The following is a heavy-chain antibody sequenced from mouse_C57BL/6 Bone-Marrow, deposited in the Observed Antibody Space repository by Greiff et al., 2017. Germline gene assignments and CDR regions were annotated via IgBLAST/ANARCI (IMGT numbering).Heavy chain of an antibody. CDR3: TTHDTDDSSGYVLDY. J-gene: IGHJ2*01. CDR2: IDPEDGDT. V-gene: IGHV14-1*01. CDR1: GFNIKDYY. D-gene: IGHD3-2*02. Sequence: EVQLQQSGAELVRPGASVKLSCTASGFNIKDYYMHWVKQRPEQGLEWIGRIDPEDGDTEYAPTFPGKAPMTADTSSHTACLQLSSLTSEDTAVYYGTTHDTDDSSGYVLDYWGQGTTLTVSS.